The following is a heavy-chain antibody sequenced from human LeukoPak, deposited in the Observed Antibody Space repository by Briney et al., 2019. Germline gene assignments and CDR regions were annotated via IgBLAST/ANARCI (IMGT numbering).Heavy chain of an antibody. V-gene: IGHV3-30*18. Sequence: QSGGSLRLSCAASGFTFSSYGMHWVRQAPGKGLEWVAVISYDGSNKYYADSVKGRFTISRDNSKNTLYLQMNSLRAEDTAVYYCAKIPIEAADIGDAFDIWGQGTMVTVSS. J-gene: IGHJ3*02. D-gene: IGHD3-9*01. CDR1: GFTFSSYG. CDR2: ISYDGSNK. CDR3: AKIPIEAADIGDAFDI.